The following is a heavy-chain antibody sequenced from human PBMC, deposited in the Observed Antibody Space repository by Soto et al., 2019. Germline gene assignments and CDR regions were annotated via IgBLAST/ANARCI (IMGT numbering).Heavy chain of an antibody. V-gene: IGHV4-39*01. J-gene: IGHJ6*02. CDR3: ARHERSSSYLYYYYYGMDV. CDR1: GGSISSSSYY. Sequence: SETLSLTCTVSGGSISSSSYYWGWIRQPPGKGLEWIGSIYYSGSTYYNPSLKSRVTISVDTSKNQFSLKLSSVTAADTAVYYCARHERSSSYLYYYYYGMDVWGQGTTVTVSS. D-gene: IGHD6-6*01. CDR2: IYYSGST.